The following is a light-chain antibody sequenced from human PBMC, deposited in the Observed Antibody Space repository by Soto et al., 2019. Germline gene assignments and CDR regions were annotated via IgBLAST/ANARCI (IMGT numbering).Light chain of an antibody. V-gene: IGLV1-44*01. CDR1: SSNIGSYT. CDR2: NNN. Sequence: QSVLTQPPSASGTPGQRVTISCSGSSSNIGSYTVNWYQQLPGTAPKLLIYNNNQRPSGVPDRFSGSKSDTSASLAISGLQSDDEADYYCAAWDDSLNGVVFGGGTQLTVL. J-gene: IGLJ2*01. CDR3: AAWDDSLNGVV.